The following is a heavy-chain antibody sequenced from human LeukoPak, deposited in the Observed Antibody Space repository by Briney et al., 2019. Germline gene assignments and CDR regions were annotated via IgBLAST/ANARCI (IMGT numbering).Heavy chain of an antibody. CDR1: GYTLTSYG. CDR3: ARDCSSTSCVYYYYYGMDV. V-gene: IGHV1-18*01. Sequence: ASVKVSCKPSGYTLTSYGTSWGRHAPGQGLEWGGWISAYNGETNSTQTPQGGVTMTTDTSTSKAYMELRSLRSDDTAVYYCARDCSSTSCVYYYYYGMDVWGQGTTVTVSS. J-gene: IGHJ6*02. D-gene: IGHD2-2*01. CDR2: ISAYNGET.